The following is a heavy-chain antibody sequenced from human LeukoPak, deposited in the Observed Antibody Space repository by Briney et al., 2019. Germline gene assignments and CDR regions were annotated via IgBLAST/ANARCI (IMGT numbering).Heavy chain of an antibody. J-gene: IGHJ4*02. CDR1: GFTFSSYA. D-gene: IGHD3-16*01. CDR3: ARGGRLYSYDY. Sequence: PGGSLRLSCAASGFTFSSYAMSWVRQAPGKGLEWVSVISDSGGTTYYADSVKGRFTISRDNSKNTLYLQMNSLRAEDTAVYYCARGGRLYSYDYWGQGTLVTVSS. V-gene: IGHV3-23*01. CDR2: ISDSGGTT.